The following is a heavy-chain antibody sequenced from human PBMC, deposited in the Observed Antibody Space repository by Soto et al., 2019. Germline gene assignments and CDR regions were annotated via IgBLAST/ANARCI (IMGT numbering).Heavy chain of an antibody. V-gene: IGHV3-30-3*01. CDR2: ISYDGTNK. Sequence: GGSLRLSCAASGFSFSISPMHWVRQAPGKGPEWVALISYDGTNKFYADSVRGRFTISRDNSKSTLYLHVDSLRPEDAAVYYCARDPKTTGGQHWAFNYFDSWGQGTLVTVSS. J-gene: IGHJ4*02. CDR1: GFSFSISP. CDR3: ARDPKTTGGQHWAFNYFDS. D-gene: IGHD2-8*02.